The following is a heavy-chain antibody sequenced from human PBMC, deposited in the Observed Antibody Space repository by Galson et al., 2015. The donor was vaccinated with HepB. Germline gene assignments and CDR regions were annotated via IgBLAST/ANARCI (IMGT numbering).Heavy chain of an antibody. CDR2: IRSKANSYAT. CDR3: TRHPYYGGNPYNWFDP. Sequence: SLRLSCAASGFTFSGSAMHWVRQASGKGLEWVGRIRSKANSYATAYAASVKGRFTISRDDSKNTAYLQMNSLKTEDTAVYYCTRHPYYGGNPYNWFDPWGQGTLVTVSS. V-gene: IGHV3-73*01. CDR1: GFTFSGSA. D-gene: IGHD4-23*01. J-gene: IGHJ5*02.